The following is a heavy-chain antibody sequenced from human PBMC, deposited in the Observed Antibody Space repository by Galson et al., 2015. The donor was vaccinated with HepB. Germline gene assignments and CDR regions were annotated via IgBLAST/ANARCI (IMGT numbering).Heavy chain of an antibody. V-gene: IGHV4-31*03. CDR1: GGSISSGGYY. CDR3: ARGDVYDFWSGYHNWFDP. J-gene: IGHJ5*02. CDR2: IYYSGST. Sequence: TLSLTCTVSGGSISSGGYYWSWIRQHPGKGLEWIGYIYYSGSTYYNPSLKSRVTISVDTSKNQFSLKLSSVTAADTAVYYCARGDVYDFWSGYHNWFDPWGQGTLVTVSS. D-gene: IGHD3-3*01.